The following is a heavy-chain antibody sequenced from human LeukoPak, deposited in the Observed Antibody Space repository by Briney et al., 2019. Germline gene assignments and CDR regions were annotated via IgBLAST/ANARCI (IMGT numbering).Heavy chain of an antibody. CDR1: GFTFSSYE. CDR3: TTKAGLRVPAAKEQLGEDY. J-gene: IGHJ4*02. V-gene: IGHV3-15*01. Sequence: PGGSLRLSCAASGFTFSSYEMNWVRQAPGKGLEWVGRIKSKTDGGTTDYAAPVKGRFTISRDDSKNTLYLQMNSLKTEDTAVYYCTTKAGLRVPAAKEQLGEDYWGQGTLVTVSS. D-gene: IGHD2-2*01. CDR2: IKSKTDGGTT.